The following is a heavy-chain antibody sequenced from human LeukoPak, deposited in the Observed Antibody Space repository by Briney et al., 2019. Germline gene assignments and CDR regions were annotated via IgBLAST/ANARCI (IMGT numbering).Heavy chain of an antibody. Sequence: KPSETLSLTCTVSGDSVSSPSHHWAWIRQPPGKGLEWIASIYYTGNTYCNPSLKSRLSISIDASKNYFSLKLSSVTAADTAVYFCTREFTSTSGDWGQGTLVTVSS. V-gene: IGHV4-39*02. CDR2: IYYTGNT. CDR3: TREFTSTSGD. CDR1: GDSVSSPSHH. J-gene: IGHJ4*02.